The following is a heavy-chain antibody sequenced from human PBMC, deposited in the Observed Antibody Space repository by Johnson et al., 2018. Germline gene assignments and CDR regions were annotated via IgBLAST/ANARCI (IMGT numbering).Heavy chain of an antibody. V-gene: IGHV3-21*01. J-gene: IGHJ6*02. CDR3: ARGITMIRGGVDV. CDR2: ISGGRAYI. Sequence: VQLVESGGGLVKPGGSLRLSCAASGFAFSNYGMNWVRQAPGMGLEWVSSISGGRAYIYYADSVKGRFTISRDNAKNSLYLQMNSLRAEDTAVYYCARGITMIRGGVDVWGQGTTVTVSS. CDR1: GFAFSNYG. D-gene: IGHD3-10*01.